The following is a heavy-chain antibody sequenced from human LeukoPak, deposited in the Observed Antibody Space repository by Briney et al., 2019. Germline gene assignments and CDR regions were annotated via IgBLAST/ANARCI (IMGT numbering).Heavy chain of an antibody. V-gene: IGHV1-69*13. CDR1: GSTFTSYG. CDR2: IIPIFGTA. D-gene: IGHD6-13*01. Sequence: SVKVSYKPSGSTFTSYGISWVRQAPGHGLEWMGGIIPIFGTANYAQTFQGRVTITADESTSTAYMELSSLRSEDTAVYYCARALMRAAAGTKKGNWFDPWGQGTLVTVSS. J-gene: IGHJ5*02. CDR3: ARALMRAAAGTKKGNWFDP.